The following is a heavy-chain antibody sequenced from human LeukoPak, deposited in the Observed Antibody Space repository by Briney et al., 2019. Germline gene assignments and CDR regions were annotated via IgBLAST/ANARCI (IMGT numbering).Heavy chain of an antibody. J-gene: IGHJ6*02. CDR2: ISYDGSNK. D-gene: IGHD6-19*01. CDR3: AKDLGGSGRYSRGGMDV. CDR1: GFTVSDNY. Sequence: GGSLRLSCAASGFTVSDNYMTWVRQAPGKGLEWVAVISYDGSNKHYADSVKGRFTISRDNSKNTLSLEMNSLRVEDSAVYYCAKDLGGSGRYSRGGMDVWGQGTTVTVSS. V-gene: IGHV3-30*18.